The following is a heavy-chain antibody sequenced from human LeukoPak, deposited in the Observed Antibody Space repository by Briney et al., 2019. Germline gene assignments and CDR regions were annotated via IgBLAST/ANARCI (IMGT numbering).Heavy chain of an antibody. CDR1: GGSISSGSYC. Sequence: PSETLSLTCTVSGGSISSGSYCWSWIRQPAGKGLEWIGRIYTSGSTNYNPSLKSRVTISVDTSKNQFSLKLSSVTAADTAVYYCARERSSGWYFAFDIWGQGTMVTVSS. D-gene: IGHD6-19*01. CDR2: IYTSGST. J-gene: IGHJ3*02. CDR3: ARERSSGWYFAFDI. V-gene: IGHV4-61*02.